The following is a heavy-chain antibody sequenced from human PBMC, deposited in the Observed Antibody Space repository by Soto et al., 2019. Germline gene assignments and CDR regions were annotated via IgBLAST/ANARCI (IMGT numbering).Heavy chain of an antibody. J-gene: IGHJ4*02. CDR2: IYYSGST. Sequence: PSETLSLTCTVSGGSISSYYWSWIRQPPGKGLEWIGYIYYSGSTNYNPSLKSRVTISVDTSKNQFSLKLSSVTAADTAVYYCATGQYYYDSSGYLFHYWGQGTLVTVSS. CDR3: ATGQYYYDSSGYLFHY. D-gene: IGHD3-22*01. V-gene: IGHV4-59*01. CDR1: GGSISSYY.